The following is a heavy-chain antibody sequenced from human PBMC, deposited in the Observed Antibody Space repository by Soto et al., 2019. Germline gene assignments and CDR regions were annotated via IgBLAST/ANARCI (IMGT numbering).Heavy chain of an antibody. V-gene: IGHV3-23*01. Sequence: VSLRLSCAASGFTFSSYAMTWVRQAPGKGLEWVSGVSGSGTGTYYTDSVKGRFTISRDNSKNTLYLQINSLRAEDTAVYYCAKAISGWYPFDYWGQGTLVTVSS. D-gene: IGHD6-19*01. CDR2: VSGSGTGT. J-gene: IGHJ4*02. CDR3: AKAISGWYPFDY. CDR1: GFTFSSYA.